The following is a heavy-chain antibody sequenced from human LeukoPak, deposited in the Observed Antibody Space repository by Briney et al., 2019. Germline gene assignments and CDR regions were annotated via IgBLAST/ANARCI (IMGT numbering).Heavy chain of an antibody. CDR1: GDSVSSGSYY. V-gene: IGHV4-61*01. D-gene: IGHD4-17*01. CDR2: IYYSGST. CDR3: ASYDYGDYRGVDY. Sequence: PSETLSLTCTVSGDSVSSGSYYWRWIRQPPGKGLEWIGYIYYSGSTNYNPSLKSRVTISVDTSKNQFSLKLSSVTAADTAVYYCASYDYGDYRGVDYWGQGTLVTVSS. J-gene: IGHJ4*02.